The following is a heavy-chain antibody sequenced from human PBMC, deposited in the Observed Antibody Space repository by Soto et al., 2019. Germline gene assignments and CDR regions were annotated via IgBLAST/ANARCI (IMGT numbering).Heavy chain of an antibody. Sequence: QVQLQESGPGLVKPSQTLSLTCAVSGGSISSGAYYWSWIRQHPGKGLEWIGYIYYSGSTYYNPSLKSRVTISVDTSKNQFSLTLSSVTAADTAVYYCARAATPSSIFGVVTLDVWGQGTTVTVSS. D-gene: IGHD3-3*01. CDR2: IYYSGST. CDR1: GGSISSGAYY. CDR3: ARAATPSSIFGVVTLDV. J-gene: IGHJ6*02. V-gene: IGHV4-31*11.